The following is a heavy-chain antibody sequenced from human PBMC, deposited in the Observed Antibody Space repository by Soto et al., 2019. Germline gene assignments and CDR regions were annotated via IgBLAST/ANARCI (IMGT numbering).Heavy chain of an antibody. J-gene: IGHJ4*02. V-gene: IGHV3-9*01. CDR1: GLNFDDFA. CDR3: AKGRYDFWSPYYFDS. CDR2: ITWNSRVL. D-gene: IGHD3-3*01. Sequence: EVQLVESGGRLVQPGRSLRLSCVGTGLNFDDFAMHWVRQAPGKGLEWVSGITWNSRVLAYADSGKGRLTISRDNARNSLYLQMDSVRDEDTALYYCAKGRYDFWSPYYFDSWGQGTLVTVSS.